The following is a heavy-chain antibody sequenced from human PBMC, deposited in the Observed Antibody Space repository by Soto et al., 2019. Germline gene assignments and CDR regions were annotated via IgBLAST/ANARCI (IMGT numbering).Heavy chain of an antibody. D-gene: IGHD6-25*01. CDR2: ISFDGKDI. Sequence: GGSLRLSCAASGFTFSSYVMHWVRQAPGKGLEWVALISFDGKDIYYADSVKGRFTISRDNLKTTLFLQMNSLRAEDTALYYCARVHSGIFDYWGQGTLVTVSS. V-gene: IGHV3-30*04. CDR3: ARVHSGIFDY. J-gene: IGHJ4*02. CDR1: GFTFSSYV.